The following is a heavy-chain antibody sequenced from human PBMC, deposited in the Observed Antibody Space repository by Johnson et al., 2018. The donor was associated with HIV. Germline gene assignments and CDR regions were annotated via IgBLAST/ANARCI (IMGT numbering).Heavy chain of an antibody. Sequence: VQLVESGGGVVQPGRSLRLSCAASGFTFSSYAMHWVRQAPGKGLEWVANIKQDGSEKYYVDSVKGRFTISRDNAKNSLYLQMNSLRTEDTALYYCAKAGARWLQFDALDIWGQGTMVTVSS. V-gene: IGHV3-7*05. J-gene: IGHJ3*02. CDR2: IKQDGSEK. D-gene: IGHD5-24*01. CDR3: AKAGARWLQFDALDI. CDR1: GFTFSSYA.